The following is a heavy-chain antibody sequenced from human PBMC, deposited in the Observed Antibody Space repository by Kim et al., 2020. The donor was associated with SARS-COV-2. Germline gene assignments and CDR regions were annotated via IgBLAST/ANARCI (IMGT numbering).Heavy chain of an antibody. CDR1: GFTLSSYG. V-gene: IGHV3-33*01. CDR3: ARDLSFSLYTPGY. CDR2: IWFDGSKK. J-gene: IGHJ4*02. Sequence: GGSLRLSCVASGFTLSSYGMHWVRQAPGQGLEWLALIWFDGSKKFYADSVKGRFTLSRDNSRNTLYLQINSLRVEDTAVYYCARDLSFSLYTPGYWGQGTLATAST.